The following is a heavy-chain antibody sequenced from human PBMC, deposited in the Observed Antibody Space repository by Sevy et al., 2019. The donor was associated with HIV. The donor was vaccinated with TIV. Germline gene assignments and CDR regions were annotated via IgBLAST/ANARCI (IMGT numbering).Heavy chain of an antibody. CDR3: ARGGMNYDFWSGYYTPIYYYGMDV. J-gene: IGHJ6*02. V-gene: IGHV3-7*01. CDR1: GFTFISYW. Sequence: GGSLRLSCAASGFTFISYWMSWVRQAPGKGLEWVANIKQDGSEKYYVDSVKGRFTLSRANAKNSLYLQMNSLRAEDTAVYYCARGGMNYDFWSGYYTPIYYYGMDVWGQGTTVTVSS. CDR2: IKQDGSEK. D-gene: IGHD3-3*01.